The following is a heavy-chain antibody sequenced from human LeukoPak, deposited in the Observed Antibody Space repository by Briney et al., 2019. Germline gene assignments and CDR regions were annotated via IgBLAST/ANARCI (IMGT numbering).Heavy chain of an antibody. CDR1: GFTFSSYW. D-gene: IGHD6-19*01. V-gene: IGHV3-7*01. CDR2: IKQDGSEK. CDR3: AREINIAVAGTFDY. J-gene: IGHJ4*02. Sequence: SGGSLRLSCAASGFTFSSYWMSWVRQAPGKGLEWVANIKQDGSEKYYVDSVKGRFTISRDNAKNSLYLQMNSLRAEDTAVYYCAREINIAVAGTFDYWGQGTLVTVSS.